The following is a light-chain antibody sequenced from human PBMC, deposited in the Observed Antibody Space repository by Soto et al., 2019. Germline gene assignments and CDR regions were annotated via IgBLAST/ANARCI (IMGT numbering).Light chain of an antibody. J-gene: IGLJ3*02. CDR2: EGS. CDR3: CSYAGSSTFPV. Sequence: QSALTQPASVSGSPGQSITISCTGTSSDVGSYNLVSWYQQHPGKAPKLMIYEGSKRPSGVSNRFSGSKSGNTASLTISGPQAEDEADYYCCSYAGSSTFPVFGGGTQLTVL. CDR1: SSDVGSYNL. V-gene: IGLV2-23*01.